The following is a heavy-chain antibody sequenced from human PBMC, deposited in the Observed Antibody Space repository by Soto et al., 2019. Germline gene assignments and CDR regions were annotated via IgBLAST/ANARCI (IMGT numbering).Heavy chain of an antibody. V-gene: IGHV4-39*01. CDR2: IYYSGST. D-gene: IGHD2-21*02. CDR1: GDSINNRSYY. J-gene: IGHJ4*01. Sequence: ETLSLTCTVTGDSINNRSYYWGWIRQPPGKGLEWIGSIYYSGSTYNNPSLKSRVSMSVDTSKNQFSLKLRSVTAADTALYYCARQRTSVVTQAYFDSWGQGSLVTVSS. CDR3: ARQRTSVVTQAYFDS.